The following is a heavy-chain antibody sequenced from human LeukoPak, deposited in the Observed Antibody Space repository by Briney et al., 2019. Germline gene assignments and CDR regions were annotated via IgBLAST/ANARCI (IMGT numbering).Heavy chain of an antibody. CDR1: GFTFSSYG. J-gene: IGHJ4*02. CDR2: ISYDGSNK. Sequence: GGSLRLSCAASGFTFSSYGMHWVRQAPGKGLEWVVGISYDGSNKYYADSVEGRFTITRDNSKNTLYLQMNSLSAEDAAVYYCAKLDSSYVYFDYWGQGTLVTVSS. D-gene: IGHD4-11*01. V-gene: IGHV3-30*18. CDR3: AKLDSSYVYFDY.